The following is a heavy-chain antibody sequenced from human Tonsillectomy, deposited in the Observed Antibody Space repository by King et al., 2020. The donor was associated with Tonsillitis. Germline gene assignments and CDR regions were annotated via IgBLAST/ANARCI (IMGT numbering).Heavy chain of an antibody. CDR2: ISYDGSKK. V-gene: IGHV3-30*18. J-gene: IGHJ2*01. D-gene: IGHD3-22*01. Sequence: VQLVESGGGVVQPGRSLRLSCAASGFTFSSYGMHWVRQAPGKGLEWVAVISYDGSKKYYADSAKGRFTISRDNSKNTLYLQMDSLRAEDTVVYYCAKGYDSSGYYSEYFDLWGRGTLVSVSS. CDR1: GFTFSSYG. CDR3: AKGYDSSGYYSEYFDL.